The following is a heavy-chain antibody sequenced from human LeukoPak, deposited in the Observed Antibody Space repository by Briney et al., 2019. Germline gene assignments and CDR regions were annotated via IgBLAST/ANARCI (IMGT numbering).Heavy chain of an antibody. Sequence: GGSLRLSCAASGFTFSSYSMNWVRQAPGKGLEWVSSISSSSSYIYYADSVRGRFTISRDNSKNTVYLQMNSLRAEDTAVYYCARVETGVGGGWVPFDYWGQGTLVTVSS. D-gene: IGHD1-26*01. CDR1: GFTFSSYS. CDR3: ARVETGVGGGWVPFDY. J-gene: IGHJ4*02. V-gene: IGHV3-21*01. CDR2: ISSSSSYI.